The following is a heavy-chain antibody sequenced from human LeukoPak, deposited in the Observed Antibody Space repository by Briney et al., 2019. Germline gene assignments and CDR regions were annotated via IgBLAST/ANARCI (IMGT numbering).Heavy chain of an antibody. D-gene: IGHD3-10*01. CDR3: ARRGGDALWFGESDDAFDI. CDR1: GYTFTGYY. V-gene: IGHV1-2*02. Sequence: GAPVKVSCKASGYTFTGYYMHWVRQAPGQGLEWMGWINPNSGGTNYAQKFQGRVTMTRDTSISTAYMELSRLRSDDTAVYYCARRGGDALWFGESDDAFDIWGQGTMVTVSS. CDR2: INPNSGGT. J-gene: IGHJ3*02.